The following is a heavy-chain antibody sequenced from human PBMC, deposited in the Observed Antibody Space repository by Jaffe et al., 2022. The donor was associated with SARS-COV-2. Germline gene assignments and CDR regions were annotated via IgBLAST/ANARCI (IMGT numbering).Heavy chain of an antibody. D-gene: IGHD1-1*01. CDR2: IRSKAYAGTT. J-gene: IGHJ3*02. CDR3: TRLKSNILEVFDI. Sequence: EVQLVESGGGLVQPGRSLRLSCTTSEFTLGDYAVIWFRQAPGKGLDWVGFIRSKAYAGTTEYAASVRGRFTISRDDSKSIAYLQMNSLKTEDTAVYYCTRLKSNILEVFDIWGQGTMVTVSS. V-gene: IGHV3-49*03. CDR1: EFTLGDYA.